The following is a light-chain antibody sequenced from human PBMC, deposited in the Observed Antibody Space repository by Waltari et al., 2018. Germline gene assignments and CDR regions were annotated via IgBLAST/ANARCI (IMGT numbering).Light chain of an antibody. J-gene: IGKJ1*01. V-gene: IGKV3-11*01. CDR1: QSFISS. Sequence: EIVLTQSPATLSLSPGERGTLSCRASQSFISSLAWYQQNPGQAPRLLFHDVSNRATGIPARFSVSGSGTDFTRTISSLEAEDFAVYYCQQRSNWPPTFGQGTKVEIK. CDR3: QQRSNWPPT. CDR2: DVS.